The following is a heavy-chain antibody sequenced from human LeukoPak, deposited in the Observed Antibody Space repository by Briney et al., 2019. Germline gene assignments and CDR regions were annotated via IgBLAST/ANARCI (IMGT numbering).Heavy chain of an antibody. J-gene: IGHJ4*02. V-gene: IGHV3-15*01. D-gene: IGHD3-22*01. Sequence: PGGSLRLSCVASGFTFTNAWMSWVRQAPGKGLEWVGHIKSKADGGTTDYTAPVKGRFITSRDDSKNTLYLQMNSLKTDDTAVYYCTKYDTSVNFDYWGQGTLVTVSP. CDR1: GFTFTNAW. CDR2: IKSKADGGTT. CDR3: TKYDTSVNFDY.